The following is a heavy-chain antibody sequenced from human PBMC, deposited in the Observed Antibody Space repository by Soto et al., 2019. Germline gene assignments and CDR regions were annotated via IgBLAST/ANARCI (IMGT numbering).Heavy chain of an antibody. CDR3: ARHPRDDYNYGGSGIFDY. V-gene: IGHV4-39*01. CDR1: GGSISSRTFC. D-gene: IGHD4-4*01. J-gene: IGHJ4*02. Sequence: QLQLQESGPGLVKPSETLSLTCSVSGGSISSRTFCWAWIRQPPGKGLEWIGDMYYSGSSYSSPSLKSRVTLSVDTSTNQLSLKLNSVTAADTAVYYCARHPRDDYNYGGSGIFDYWGQGTLVTVSS. CDR2: MYYSGSS.